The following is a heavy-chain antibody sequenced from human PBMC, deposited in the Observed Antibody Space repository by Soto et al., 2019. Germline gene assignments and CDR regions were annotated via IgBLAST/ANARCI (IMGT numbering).Heavy chain of an antibody. D-gene: IGHD1-1*01. Sequence: QVQLQESGPGLVKPSETLSLTCTVSGGSISGYFWTWIRQPPGKGLEWVGSISYSGSTNYNSSLKRRVTVSIATSRNQFSLRLTSVTAADTAVYYCARDGATTGSVFLAYWGQGTLVTVSS. V-gene: IGHV4-59*01. J-gene: IGHJ4*02. CDR1: GGSISGYF. CDR3: ARDGATTGSVFLAY. CDR2: ISYSGST.